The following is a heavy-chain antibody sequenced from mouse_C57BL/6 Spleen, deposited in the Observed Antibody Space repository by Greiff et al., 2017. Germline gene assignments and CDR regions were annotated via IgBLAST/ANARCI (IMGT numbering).Heavy chain of an antibody. D-gene: IGHD2-5*01. CDR1: GYTFTSYW. J-gene: IGHJ1*03. CDR3: ARSPSYSRPYCYVEG. Sequence: VQLQQPGAELVKPGASVKLSCKASGYTFTSYWMHWVKQRPGQGLEWIGMIHPNSGSTNYNEKFKGKATLTVDKSSSTAYMQLSSLTSEYSAVYYCARSPSYSRPYCYVEGWGTGTTVTVSS. V-gene: IGHV1-64*01. CDR2: IHPNSGST.